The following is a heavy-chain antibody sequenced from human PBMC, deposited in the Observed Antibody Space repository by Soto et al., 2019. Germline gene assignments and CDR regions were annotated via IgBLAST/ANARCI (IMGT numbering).Heavy chain of an antibody. J-gene: IGHJ6*02. Sequence: PGGSLRLSCTASGFTFGDYAMSWFRQAPGKGLEWVGFIRSKAYGGTTEYAASVKGRFTISRDDSKSIAYLQMNSLKTEDTAVYYCTREWEGGSLIYYYYYGMDVWGQGTTVTVSS. CDR1: GFTFGDYA. D-gene: IGHD1-26*01. CDR2: IRSKAYGGTT. CDR3: TREWEGGSLIYYYYYGMDV. V-gene: IGHV3-49*03.